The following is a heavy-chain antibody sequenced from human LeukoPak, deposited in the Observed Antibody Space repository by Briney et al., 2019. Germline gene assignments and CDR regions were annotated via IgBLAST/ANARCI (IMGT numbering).Heavy chain of an antibody. V-gene: IGHV4-39*01. CDR3: ASGSYTDDWYFDL. CDR1: DGSISSSSYY. Sequence: PSETLSLTCTVSDGSISSSSYYWGWIRQPPGKGLEWIGSIYYSGSTYYNPSLKSRVTISIDTSKNQFSLKLSSVTAADTAVYYCASGSYTDDWYFDLWGRGTLVTVSS. CDR2: IYYSGST. D-gene: IGHD1-26*01. J-gene: IGHJ2*01.